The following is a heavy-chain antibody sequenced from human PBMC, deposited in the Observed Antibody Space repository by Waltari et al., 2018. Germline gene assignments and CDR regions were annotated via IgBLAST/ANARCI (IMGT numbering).Heavy chain of an antibody. J-gene: IGHJ3*02. V-gene: IGHV4-30-2*01. CDR2: IYHSGST. Sequence: QLQLQESGSGLVKPSQTLSLPCAAPGRSLSSGGYSWTWIRQPPGKGLEWIGYIYHSGSTYYNPSLKSRVTISVDRSKNQFSLKLSSVTAADTAVYYCATYGDYYAFDIWGQGTMVTVSS. CDR1: GRSLSSGGYS. CDR3: ATYGDYYAFDI. D-gene: IGHD4-17*01.